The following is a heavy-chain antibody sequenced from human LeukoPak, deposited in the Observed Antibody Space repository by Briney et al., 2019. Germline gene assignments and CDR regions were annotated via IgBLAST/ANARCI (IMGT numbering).Heavy chain of an antibody. D-gene: IGHD2-8*01. Sequence: SQTLSLTCTVSGGSISSYYWSWIRQPPGNGLEWIGYIYYSGSTNYNPSLKSRVTISVDTSKNQFSLKLSSVTAADTAVYYCARIGYCTNGVCSDYFDYWGQGTLVTVSS. CDR3: ARIGYCTNGVCSDYFDY. J-gene: IGHJ4*02. CDR1: GGSISSYY. V-gene: IGHV4-59*01. CDR2: IYYSGST.